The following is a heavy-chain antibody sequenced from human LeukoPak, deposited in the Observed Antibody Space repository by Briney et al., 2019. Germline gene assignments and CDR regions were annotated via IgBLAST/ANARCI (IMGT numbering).Heavy chain of an antibody. Sequence: GGSLRLSCAASGFTFSSYWMHWVRQAPGKGLVWVSRINSDGSSTSYADSVKGRFTISRDNAKNTLYLQMNSLRAEDTAVYYCARDQGGILTGYYTEFDYWGQGTLVAVSS. J-gene: IGHJ4*02. D-gene: IGHD3-9*01. CDR3: ARDQGGILTGYYTEFDY. CDR2: INSDGSST. CDR1: GFTFSSYW. V-gene: IGHV3-74*01.